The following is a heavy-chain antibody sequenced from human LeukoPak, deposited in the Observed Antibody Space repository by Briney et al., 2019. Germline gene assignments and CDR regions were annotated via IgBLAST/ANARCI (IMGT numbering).Heavy chain of an antibody. V-gene: IGHV3-7*01. CDR3: AELGITMIGGV. J-gene: IGHJ6*04. D-gene: IGHD3-10*02. CDR2: IKQDGGEI. CDR1: GFTFSRYW. Sequence: GGSLRLSCAASGFTFSRYWMSWVRQAPGKGLEWVANIKQDGGEIYYADSVKGRFTISRDNAKNSLYLQMNSLRAEDTAVYYCAELGITMIGGVWGKGTTVTISS.